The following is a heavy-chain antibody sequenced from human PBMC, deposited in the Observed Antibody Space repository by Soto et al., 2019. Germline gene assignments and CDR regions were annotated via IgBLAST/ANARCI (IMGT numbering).Heavy chain of an antibody. V-gene: IGHV4-30-4*01. D-gene: IGHD2-21*02. CDR3: ARVLLLSFALYYFDY. J-gene: IGHJ4*02. CDR2: IYYSGST. Sequence: SETLSLTCTVSGGSISNGDYYWSWVRQPPGKGLEWIGYIYYSGSTYYNPSLKSRVTISLDTSKNQFSLKLSSVTAADTAVYYCARVLLLSFALYYFDYWGQGTLVTVSS. CDR1: GGSISNGDYY.